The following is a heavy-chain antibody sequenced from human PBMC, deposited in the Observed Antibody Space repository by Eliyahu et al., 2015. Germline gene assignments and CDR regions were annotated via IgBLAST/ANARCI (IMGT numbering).Heavy chain of an antibody. V-gene: IGHV3-23*01. J-gene: IGHJ4*02. D-gene: IGHD3-22*01. CDR3: AKAGDYYDTSDFDY. CDR2: ISGSGSRS. CDR1: GFTFSTYA. Sequence: EVQLLESGGGLVQPGGSLTVSCAASGFTFSTYAMSWVRQAPGKGLEWVSGISGSGSRSFYADSVKGRFTISRDSSKNTVSLQMKSLRAEDTAVYYCAKAGDYYDTSDFDYWGQGTLVTVSS.